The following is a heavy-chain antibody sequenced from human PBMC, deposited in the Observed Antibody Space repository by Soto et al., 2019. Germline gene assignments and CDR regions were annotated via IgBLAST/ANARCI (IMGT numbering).Heavy chain of an antibody. Sequence: GGSLRLSCAASRFTFSNYWMSWVRQAPGKGLEWVANIKQDGSEKYYVDSVKGRFTISRDNAKNSLYLQMNSLRAEDTAVYYCVRDRLDYGMDVWGQGTAVTVSS. CDR1: RFTFSNYW. D-gene: IGHD3-9*01. CDR2: IKQDGSEK. CDR3: VRDRLDYGMDV. J-gene: IGHJ6*02. V-gene: IGHV3-7*03.